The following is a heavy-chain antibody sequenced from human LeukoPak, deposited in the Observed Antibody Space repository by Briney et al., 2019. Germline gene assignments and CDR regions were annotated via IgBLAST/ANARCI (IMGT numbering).Heavy chain of an antibody. Sequence: PSETLSLTCTVSGGSISSSRYYWGWIRQPPGRGLEWIGSIYYSGSTYYNPSLKSRVTISLDTSKNQFSLNLRSVTAADTAVYYCAREEYSYGLRYFDLWGRGTLVTVSS. D-gene: IGHD5-18*01. CDR3: AREEYSYGLRYFDL. CDR1: GGSISSSRYY. J-gene: IGHJ2*01. V-gene: IGHV4-39*07. CDR2: IYYSGST.